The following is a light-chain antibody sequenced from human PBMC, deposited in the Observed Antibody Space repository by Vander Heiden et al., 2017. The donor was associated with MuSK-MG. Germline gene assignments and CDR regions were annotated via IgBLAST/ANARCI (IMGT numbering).Light chain of an antibody. CDR1: KLEDNY. Sequence: SYELTQPPSVSVSPGPTASITCFGDKLEDNYVCWYQQKPGQSPVLVRYEDRKRPPGIPELVYGANSGKNANLTSSGTQFLEEAYYYCQAWDSRTVVFGGGTKLTVL. CDR2: EDR. CDR3: QAWDSRTVV. V-gene: IGLV3-1*01. J-gene: IGLJ2*01.